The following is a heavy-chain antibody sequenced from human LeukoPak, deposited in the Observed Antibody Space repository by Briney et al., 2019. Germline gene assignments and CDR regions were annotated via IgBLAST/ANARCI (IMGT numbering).Heavy chain of an antibody. J-gene: IGHJ4*02. CDR3: ARVVLDDYVWGSYRYVFDY. Sequence: PSETLSLTCTVSGGSISSSSYYWGWIRQPPGKGLEWIGSIYYSGSTYYNPSLKSRVTISVDTSKNQFSLKLSSVTAADTAVYYCARVVLDDYVWGSYRYVFDYWGQGTLVTVSS. D-gene: IGHD3-16*02. V-gene: IGHV4-39*07. CDR2: IYYSGST. CDR1: GGSISSSSYY.